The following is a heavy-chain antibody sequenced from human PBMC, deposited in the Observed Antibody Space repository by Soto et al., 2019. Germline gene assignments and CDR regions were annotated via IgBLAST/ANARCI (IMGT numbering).Heavy chain of an antibody. D-gene: IGHD2-8*01. CDR1: GYRFSSYW. V-gene: IGHV5-51*01. J-gene: IGHJ6*02. Sequence: PGESLKISCQGSGYRFSSYWIAWVRQMPGKGLEWVGIIYPGDSDTIYSPSFQGQVTFSVDKSTSTAYLQWSSLKASDTAMYYCARQGSNGAYYYYGMDVWGQGTTVTVSS. CDR3: ARQGSNGAYYYYGMDV. CDR2: IYPGDSDT.